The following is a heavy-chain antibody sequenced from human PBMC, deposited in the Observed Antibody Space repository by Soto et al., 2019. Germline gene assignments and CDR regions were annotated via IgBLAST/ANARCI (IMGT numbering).Heavy chain of an antibody. V-gene: IGHV3-48*02. CDR2: INRNNGVV. D-gene: IGHD3-3*01. CDR1: GFTFSGYN. J-gene: IGHJ4*02. Sequence: EVQLVESGGGLGQPGGSLRLSCAASGFTFSGYNMNWVRQAPGRGLEWVSYINRNNGVVCYADSVKGRFTISRDNAKNSMSLQMNSLRDEDTAVYYCAREGKTAFGDVLSPFDYWGQGILVTVSS. CDR3: AREGKTAFGDVLSPFDY.